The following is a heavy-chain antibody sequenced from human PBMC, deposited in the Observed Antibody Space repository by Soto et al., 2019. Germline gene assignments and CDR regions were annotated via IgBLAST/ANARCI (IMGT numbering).Heavy chain of an antibody. CDR2: LYYGRSA. J-gene: IGHJ5*02. Sequence: SETLSLTCAVSGDSISSYYCMWIRQPPGKGLESIGYLYYGRSANYNPSLKSRVTLSVDTSTNQCSLTLSSMTAEDTAVYYCTKYSGSSSTPAALGQGTLVTVSS. D-gene: IGHD1-26*01. CDR1: GDSISSYY. V-gene: IGHV4-59*01. CDR3: TKYSGSSSTPAA.